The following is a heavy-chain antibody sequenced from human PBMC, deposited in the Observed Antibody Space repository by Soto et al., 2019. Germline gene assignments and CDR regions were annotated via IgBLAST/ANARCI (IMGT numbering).Heavy chain of an antibody. V-gene: IGHV3-30*18. Sequence: WVSLRLSCAASGFTFSSYGMHWVRQAPGKGLEWVAVISYDGSNKYYADSVKGRFTISRDNSKNTLYLQMNSLRAEDTAVYYCAKDAERDGYNYLDYWGQGTLVTVSS. D-gene: IGHD5-12*01. CDR2: ISYDGSNK. CDR1: GFTFSSYG. CDR3: AKDAERDGYNYLDY. J-gene: IGHJ4*02.